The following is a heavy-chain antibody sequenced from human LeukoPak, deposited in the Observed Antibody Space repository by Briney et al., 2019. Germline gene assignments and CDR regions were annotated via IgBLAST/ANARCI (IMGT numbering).Heavy chain of an antibody. Sequence: GGSLRLSCAASGFTFSNYAMSWVRQAPGKGLEWVSGISDITYYADSVKGRFTISRDTSKNTLYLQMNSLRAEDTAVYYCAHGSMYQLDYWGQGTLVTVSS. CDR2: ISDIT. J-gene: IGHJ4*02. D-gene: IGHD2-2*01. CDR1: GFTFSNYA. V-gene: IGHV3-23*01. CDR3: AHGSMYQLDY.